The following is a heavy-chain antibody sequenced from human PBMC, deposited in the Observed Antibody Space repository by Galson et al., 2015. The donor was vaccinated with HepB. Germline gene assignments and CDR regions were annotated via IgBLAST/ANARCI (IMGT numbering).Heavy chain of an antibody. D-gene: IGHD5-24*01. V-gene: IGHV7-4-1*02. J-gene: IGHJ5*02. CDR1: GYNFNRYA. CDR3: ARRNGNDWFDP. Sequence: SCKASGYNFNRYAINWVRQAPGQGLEWMGLINTDTGNPTYAQAFTGRFVFSLDTSVSTAYLQINSLKAEDTAVYYCARRNGNDWFDPWGQGTLVTVSS. CDR2: INTDTGNP.